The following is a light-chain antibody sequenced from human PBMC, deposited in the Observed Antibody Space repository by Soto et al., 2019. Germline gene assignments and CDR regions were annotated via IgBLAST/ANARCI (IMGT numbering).Light chain of an antibody. CDR2: DAS. V-gene: IGKV3-15*01. J-gene: IGKJ1*01. CDR3: QQYDNWPWT. Sequence: ERVLTQSPPTLSVSPGESATLSCRASQGIKNALAWYQQKPGQSPRLLIFDASTRATGVPARFSGRGSGTYFTLTITSLQSEDFAVYYCQQYDNWPWTFGQGAKVQLK. CDR1: QGIKNA.